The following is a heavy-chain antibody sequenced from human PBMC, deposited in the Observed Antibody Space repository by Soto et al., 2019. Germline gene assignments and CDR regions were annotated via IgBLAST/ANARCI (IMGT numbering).Heavy chain of an antibody. D-gene: IGHD3-10*01. CDR1: GYTFTSYG. J-gene: IGHJ5*02. CDR2: ISAYNGNT. CDR3: ARDVLYYYGSGSYYA. Sequence: ASVKVSCKASGYTFTSYGISWVRQAPGQGLEWMGWISAYNGNTNYAQKLQGRVTMTTDTSTSTAYMELRSLRSDDTAVYYCARDVLYYYGSGSYYAWGQGTLVTVSS. V-gene: IGHV1-18*01.